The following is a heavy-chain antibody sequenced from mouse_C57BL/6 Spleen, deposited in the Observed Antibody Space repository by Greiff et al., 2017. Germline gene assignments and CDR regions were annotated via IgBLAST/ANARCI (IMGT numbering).Heavy chain of an antibody. J-gene: IGHJ4*01. CDR3: ARGAWAYAMDY. D-gene: IGHD4-1*01. CDR2: IYPGDGDT. Sequence: VKLQESGAELVKPGASVKISCKASGYAFSSYWMNWVKQRPGKGLEWIGQIYPGDGDTNYNGKFKGKATLTADKSSSTAYMQLSSLTSEDAAVYFCARGAWAYAMDYWGQGTSVTVSS. CDR1: GYAFSSYW. V-gene: IGHV1-80*01.